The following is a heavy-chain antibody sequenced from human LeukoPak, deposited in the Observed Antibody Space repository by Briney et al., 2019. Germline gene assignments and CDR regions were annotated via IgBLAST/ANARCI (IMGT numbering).Heavy chain of an antibody. CDR3: ARDSASSGWRDNWFDP. J-gene: IGHJ5*02. CDR1: GGSISSSNW. V-gene: IGHV4-4*02. D-gene: IGHD6-19*01. CDR2: IYTSGST. Sequence: SETLSLTCVVSGGSISSSNWWSWVRQPPEKGLEWIGRIYTSGSTNYNPSLKSRVTISVDTSKNQFSLKLSSVTAADTAVYYCARDSASSGWRDNWFDPWGQGTLVTVSS.